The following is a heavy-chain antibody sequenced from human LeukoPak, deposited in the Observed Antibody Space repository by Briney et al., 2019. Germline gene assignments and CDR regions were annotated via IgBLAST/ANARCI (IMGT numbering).Heavy chain of an antibody. CDR2: IIPIFGIA. CDR3: AGPVEVGIFGVVTTPPEV. CDR1: GGTFSSYA. V-gene: IGHV1-69*04. D-gene: IGHD3-3*01. Sequence: SVKVSCKASGGTFSSYAISWVRQAPGQGLEWMGRIIPIFGIANYAQKFQGRVTITADKSTSTAYMELSSLRSEDTAVYYCAGPVEVGIFGVVTTPPEVWGQGTTVSVS. J-gene: IGHJ6*02.